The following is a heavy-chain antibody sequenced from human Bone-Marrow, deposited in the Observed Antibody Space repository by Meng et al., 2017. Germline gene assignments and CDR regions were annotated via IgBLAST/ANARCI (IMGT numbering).Heavy chain of an antibody. D-gene: IGHD3-10*01. CDR1: GFTFRSYG. V-gene: IGHV3-33*01. CDR3: ARERGQTTYYYGSGSADYYYGMDV. J-gene: IGHJ6*02. Sequence: GESLKISCAASGFTFRSYGMHWVRQAPGKGLEWVAVIWYDGSNKYYADSVKGRFTISRDNSKNTLYLQMNSRRAEDTAVYYCARERGQTTYYYGSGSADYYYGMDVWGQGTTVTVSS. CDR2: IWYDGSNK.